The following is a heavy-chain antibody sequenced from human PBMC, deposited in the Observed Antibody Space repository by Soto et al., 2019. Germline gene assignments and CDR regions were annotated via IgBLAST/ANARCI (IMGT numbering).Heavy chain of an antibody. CDR2: IIPNLGIA. J-gene: IGHJ4*02. Sequence: GASVKVSCKASGYTFTSYGISWVRQAPGQGLEWMGRIIPNLGIANYAQKFQGRVTITADESTSTAYMELSSLRSEDTAVYYCARDLDTEVGTIGYWGQGTLVTVSS. V-gene: IGHV1-69*04. CDR3: ARDLDTEVGTIGY. CDR1: GYTFTSYG. D-gene: IGHD1-26*01.